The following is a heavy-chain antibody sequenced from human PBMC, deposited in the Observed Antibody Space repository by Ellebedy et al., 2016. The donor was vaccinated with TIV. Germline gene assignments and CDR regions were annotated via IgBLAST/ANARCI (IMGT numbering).Heavy chain of an antibody. CDR2: ISASGGNI. D-gene: IGHD4-17*01. V-gene: IGHV3-23*01. Sequence: GESLKISXAASGFTLSSYAMSWVRQAPGKGLEWVSAISASGGNIYYADSVKGRFTISRDNSKNTLYLQMNSLRAEDTAVYFCARVGGGDDYYYYGMDVWGQGTTVTVSS. J-gene: IGHJ6*02. CDR3: ARVGGGDDYYYYGMDV. CDR1: GFTLSSYA.